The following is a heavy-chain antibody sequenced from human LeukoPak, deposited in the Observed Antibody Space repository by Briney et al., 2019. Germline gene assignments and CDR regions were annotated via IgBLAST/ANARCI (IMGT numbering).Heavy chain of an antibody. CDR1: GFTFSSYG. J-gene: IGHJ4*02. CDR2: ISYDGSNK. CDR3: AKGLPSYYYNISGSVDY. D-gene: IGHD3-22*01. Sequence: GGSLRLSCAASGFTFSSYGMHWVRQAPGKGLEWVAVISYDGSNKYYADSVKGRFTISRDNSKNTLYLQVKSLRAEDTAVYYCAKGLPSYYYNISGSVDYWGQGSLVTVSS. V-gene: IGHV3-30*18.